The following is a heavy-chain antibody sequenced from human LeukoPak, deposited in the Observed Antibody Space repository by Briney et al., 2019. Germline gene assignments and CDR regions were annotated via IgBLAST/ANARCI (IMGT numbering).Heavy chain of an antibody. J-gene: IGHJ4*02. Sequence: PGGSLRLSCAASGFTFSSYALHWVRQAPGKGLEWVAVISYDGSNKYYADSVMGRFTISRDNSKNTLYLQMNSLRAEDTAVYYCARGSDTVMVTPYYFDYWGQGTLVTVSS. V-gene: IGHV3-30*04. CDR2: ISYDGSNK. CDR3: ARGSDTVMVTPYYFDY. D-gene: IGHD5-18*01. CDR1: GFTFSSYA.